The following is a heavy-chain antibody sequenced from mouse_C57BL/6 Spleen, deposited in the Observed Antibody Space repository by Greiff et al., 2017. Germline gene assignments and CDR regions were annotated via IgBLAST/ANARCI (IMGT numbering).Heavy chain of an antibody. CDR1: GYTFTDYN. J-gene: IGHJ2*01. V-gene: IGHV1-18*01. Sequence: VQLKESGPELVKPGASVKIPCKASGYTFTDYNMDWVKQSHGKSLEWIGDINPNNGGTIYNQKFKGKATLTVDKSSSTAYMELRSLTSEDTAVYYCATRYDYYFDYWGQGTTLTVSS. CDR3: ATRYDYYFDY. D-gene: IGHD2-4*01. CDR2: INPNNGGT.